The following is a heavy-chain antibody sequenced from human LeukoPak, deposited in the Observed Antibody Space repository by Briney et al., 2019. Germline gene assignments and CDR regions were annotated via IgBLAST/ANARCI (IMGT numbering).Heavy chain of an antibody. CDR1: GYTFTGYY. V-gene: IGHV1-2*02. CDR2: INPNSGGT. CDR3: ARVPIRRHYESSGYYYDDP. J-gene: IGHJ5*02. Sequence: GASVKVSCKASGYTFTGYYMHWVRQAPGQGLEWMGWINPNSGGTNYAQKFQGRVTMTRDTSINTGYMELSRLRSDDTAVYYCARVPIRRHYESSGYYYDDPWGQGTLVTVSS. D-gene: IGHD3-22*01.